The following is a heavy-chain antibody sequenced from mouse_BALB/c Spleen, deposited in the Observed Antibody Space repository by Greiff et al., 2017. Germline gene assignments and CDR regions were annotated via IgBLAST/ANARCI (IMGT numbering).Heavy chain of an antibody. CDR3: ARGSARATYAMDY. Sequence: VQRVEPGPGLVAPSQSLSITCTVSGFSLTSYGVHWVRQPPGKGLEWLGVIWAGGSTNYNSALMSRLSISKDNSKSQVFLKMNSLQTDDTAMYYCARGSARATYAMDYWGQGTSVTVSS. CDR2: IWAGGST. J-gene: IGHJ4*01. D-gene: IGHD3-1*01. CDR1: GFSLTSYG. V-gene: IGHV2-9*02.